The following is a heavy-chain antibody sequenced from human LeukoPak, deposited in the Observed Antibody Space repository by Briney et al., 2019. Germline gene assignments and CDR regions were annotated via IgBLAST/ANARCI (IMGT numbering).Heavy chain of an antibody. D-gene: IGHD6-13*01. CDR1: GYTFTSYA. V-gene: IGHV1-3*01. J-gene: IGHJ4*02. CDR3: ARDPIGSSWPYYFDY. Sequence: ASVKVSCKASGYTFTSYAMHWVRQAPGRRLEWMGWINAGNGNTKYSQKFQGRVTITRDTSASTAYMELSSLRSEDTAVYYCARDPIGSSWPYYFDYWGQGTLVTVSS. CDR2: INAGNGNT.